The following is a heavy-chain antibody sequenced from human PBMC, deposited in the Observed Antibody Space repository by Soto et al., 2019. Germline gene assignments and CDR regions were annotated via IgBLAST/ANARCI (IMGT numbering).Heavy chain of an antibody. Sequence: QITLKESGPTLVKPTQTLTLTCTFSGFSLSTSGVGVGWIRQPPGKALEWLALIFWDDDKRYSPSLKSRLTIXKXXSRNQVVLTMTNMDPVDTATYYCAHRQYWTGIDDYWGQGTLVTVSS. J-gene: IGHJ4*02. CDR1: GFSLSTSGVG. V-gene: IGHV2-5*02. CDR3: AHRQYWTGIDDY. CDR2: IFWDDDK. D-gene: IGHD2-8*02.